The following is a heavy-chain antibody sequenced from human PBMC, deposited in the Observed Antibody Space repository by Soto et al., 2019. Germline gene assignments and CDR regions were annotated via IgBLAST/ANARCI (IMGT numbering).Heavy chain of an antibody. CDR3: ARVGLEWTPEYTCLDP. CDR1: GDTFSSYS. J-gene: IGHJ5*02. CDR2: IIPVFGTA. Sequence: SVKVSCKASGDTFSSYSIRWVRQAPGQGLEWMGGIIPVFGTANYTQKFQGRVTITTDESTNTAYMELSSLRSEDTAVYYCARVGLEWTPEYTCLDPWRQGTLVTVS. V-gene: IGHV1-69*05. D-gene: IGHD2-8*01.